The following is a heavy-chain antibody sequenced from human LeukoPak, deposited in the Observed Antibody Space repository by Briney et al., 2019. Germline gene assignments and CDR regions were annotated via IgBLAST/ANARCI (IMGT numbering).Heavy chain of an antibody. J-gene: IGHJ4*02. Sequence: PSETLSLTCAVYGGSFSGYYWSWIRQPPGKGLEWIGEINHSGSTNYNPSLKSRVTISVDTSKNQFSLKLSSVTAADTAVYYCARRGYSGYDLRYWGQGTLVTVSS. CDR1: GGSFSGYY. CDR2: INHSGST. V-gene: IGHV4-34*01. CDR3: ARRGYSGYDLRY. D-gene: IGHD5-12*01.